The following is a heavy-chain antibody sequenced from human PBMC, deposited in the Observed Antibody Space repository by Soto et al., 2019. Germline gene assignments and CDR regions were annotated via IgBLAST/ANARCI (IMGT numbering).Heavy chain of an antibody. Sequence: EVQLLESGGGLVQPGGSLRLSCAASGFTFSTYAMNWVRQAAGKGLEWVSTISGSGGNTYYADSVKGRFTISRDNSKKTLFLQMNNLRAEETALYYCAKSHSGINSHNEYWGRGTLVTRSS. J-gene: IGHJ4*02. V-gene: IGHV3-23*01. CDR3: AKSHSGINSHNEY. CDR1: GFTFSTYA. D-gene: IGHD2-21*01. CDR2: ISGSGGNT.